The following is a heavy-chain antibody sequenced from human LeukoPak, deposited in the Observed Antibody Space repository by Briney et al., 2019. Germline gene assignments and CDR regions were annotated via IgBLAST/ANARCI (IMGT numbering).Heavy chain of an antibody. Sequence: ASVKVSCKASGYSFTDYYLHWVRQAPGQGVEWMGWINPDNGGTNYAQKFQGRVTMTRDTSVSTAYKELSRLRSDDMAIYYCVREGRGILIYFDYWGQGTLDTVSS. J-gene: IGHJ4*02. CDR2: INPDNGGT. D-gene: IGHD2-8*01. CDR1: GYSFTDYY. V-gene: IGHV1-2*02. CDR3: VREGRGILIYFDY.